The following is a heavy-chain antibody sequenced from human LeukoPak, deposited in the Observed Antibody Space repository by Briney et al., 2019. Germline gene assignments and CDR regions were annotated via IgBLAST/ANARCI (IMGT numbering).Heavy chain of an antibody. Sequence: GGSLRLSCAASGFTFSSYGIHWVRQAPGKGLEWVAVISYDGSNKYYADSVKGRFTISRDNSKNTLYLQMNSLRAEDTAVYYCARAGSSSSTFDYWDQGTLVTVSS. D-gene: IGHD6-6*01. CDR3: ARAGSSSSTFDY. CDR1: GFTFSSYG. V-gene: IGHV3-30*03. CDR2: ISYDGSNK. J-gene: IGHJ4*02.